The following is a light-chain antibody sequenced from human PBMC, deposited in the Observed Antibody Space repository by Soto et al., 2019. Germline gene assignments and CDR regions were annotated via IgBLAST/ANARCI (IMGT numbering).Light chain of an antibody. CDR2: AAS. CDR1: QGIGND. CDR3: LQDYNYPRT. Sequence: IQMTQSPSSLSASVGDRVTISCRASQGIGNDLGWYQQKPGKAPKLLIYAASSLQSGVPSRFSGSGSGTDFTLTISSLQPEDFATYYCLQDYNYPRTFGQGTKVDI. J-gene: IGKJ1*01. V-gene: IGKV1-6*01.